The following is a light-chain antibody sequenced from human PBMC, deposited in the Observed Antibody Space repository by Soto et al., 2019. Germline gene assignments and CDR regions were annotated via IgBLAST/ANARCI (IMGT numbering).Light chain of an antibody. CDR1: QRVSSD. Sequence: EIVMKHCPSILYVSPGESATRCCRASQRVSSDLAWYHQKPGQAPRLLIYGASTRATGIPARFSGSGSGTEFTLTISSLQSEDFAVYYCQQYNNCPRTFGEGTKVDIK. CDR3: QQYNNCPRT. J-gene: IGKJ1*01. CDR2: GAS. V-gene: IGKV3-15*01.